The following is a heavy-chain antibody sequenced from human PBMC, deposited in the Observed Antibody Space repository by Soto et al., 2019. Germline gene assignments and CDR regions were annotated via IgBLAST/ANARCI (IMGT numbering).Heavy chain of an antibody. CDR3: AKDFTPDSRWDIDY. Sequence: EVQLLESGGGLVQPGGSLRLSCAASGFTFSIYAMNWFRQAPGKGLEWVAGIIGAGAPYYADPVKGRFTISRDNSKNTLYLQMNSLRDEDTALYFCAKDFTPDSRWDIDYSGQGTLVTVSS. CDR1: GFTFSIYA. V-gene: IGHV3-23*01. D-gene: IGHD1-26*01. J-gene: IGHJ4*02. CDR2: IIGAGAP.